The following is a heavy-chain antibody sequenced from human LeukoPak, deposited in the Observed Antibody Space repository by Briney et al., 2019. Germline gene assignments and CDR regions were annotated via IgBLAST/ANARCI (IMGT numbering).Heavy chain of an antibody. CDR1: GYSFTSYW. Sequence: GESLKISCKGSGYSFTSYWISWVRQMPGKGLEWMGRIAPSDSYTNYSPSFQGHVTISADKSISTAYLQWSSLKASDTAMYYCARQGGTAMAADYYYGMDVWGQGTTVTVSS. J-gene: IGHJ6*02. CDR2: IAPSDSYT. D-gene: IGHD5-18*01. V-gene: IGHV5-10-1*01. CDR3: ARQGGTAMAADYYYGMDV.